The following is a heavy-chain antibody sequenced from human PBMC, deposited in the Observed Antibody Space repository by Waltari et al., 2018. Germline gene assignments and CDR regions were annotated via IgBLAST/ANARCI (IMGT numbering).Heavy chain of an antibody. J-gene: IGHJ3*02. V-gene: IGHV3-33*08. CDR2: IWYDGSKK. CDR3: ANTGPSGISGGAFDI. CDR1: GFSFRTYG. D-gene: IGHD3-10*01. Sequence: QVQMVESGGGVVQPGRSLRLSCEASGFSFRTYGMHWVRQAPGKGLEWVAVIWYDGSKKYYADSVKGRFTISRDNSKNMLYLQMNSLRAEDTAVYYCANTGPSGISGGAFDIWGQGTMVTVSS.